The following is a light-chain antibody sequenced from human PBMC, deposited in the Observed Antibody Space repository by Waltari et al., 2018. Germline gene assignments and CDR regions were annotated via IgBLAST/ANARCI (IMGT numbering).Light chain of an antibody. CDR3: QQTYTALWT. CDR1: QNIKNF. V-gene: IGKV1-39*01. J-gene: IGKJ1*01. Sequence: IQMTQSPSSLSASVGDRVTITCRASQNIKNFLNWYQQNPGKAPKLLIYVASTLQSGVSSRFSGSGFGTDFTLTISSLQPEDFATYFCQQTYTALWTFGQGTKVDI. CDR2: VAS.